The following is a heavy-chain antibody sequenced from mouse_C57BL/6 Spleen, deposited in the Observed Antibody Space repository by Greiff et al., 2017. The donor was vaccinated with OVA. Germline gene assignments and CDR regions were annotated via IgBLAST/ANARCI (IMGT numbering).Heavy chain of an antibody. Sequence: VQLQESGPGLVKPSQSLSLTCSVTGYSITSGYYWNWIRQFPGNKLEWMGYISYDGSNNYNPSLKNRISITRDTSKNQFFLKLNSVTTEDTATYYCVVGGDYFDYWGQGTTLTVSS. V-gene: IGHV3-6*01. CDR1: GYSITSGYY. CDR3: VVGGDYFDY. CDR2: ISYDGSN. J-gene: IGHJ2*01. D-gene: IGHD2-2*01.